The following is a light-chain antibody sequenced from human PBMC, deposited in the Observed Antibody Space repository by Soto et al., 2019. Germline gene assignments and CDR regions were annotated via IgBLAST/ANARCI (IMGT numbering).Light chain of an antibody. Sequence: QSALTQPASVSGSPGMSITISCTGTSSDVGSYNLVSWYQQHPGKAPKLMIYEVSKRPSGVSNRFSGSKSGNTASLTISGLQAEDEADYYCCSYAGSSTVFGTGTKVTVL. CDR2: EVS. CDR1: SSDVGSYNL. J-gene: IGLJ1*01. CDR3: CSYAGSSTV. V-gene: IGLV2-23*02.